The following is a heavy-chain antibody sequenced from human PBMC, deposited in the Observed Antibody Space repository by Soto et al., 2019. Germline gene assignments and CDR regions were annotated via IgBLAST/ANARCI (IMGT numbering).Heavy chain of an antibody. CDR3: APLTVSLSGPYGIHV. CDR1: GYSVSSSDYY. D-gene: IGHD2-15*01. CDR2: MFYNGLT. J-gene: IGHJ6*02. Sequence: PSETLSLTCSVSGYSVSSSDYYWAWIRQPPGKGLEWIGSMFYNGLTYYNPSLKSRVTLSVDTSKNHFSVRLNSVTAADTAVYYCAPLTVSLSGPYGIHVWGQGTTVTVS. V-gene: IGHV4-39*01.